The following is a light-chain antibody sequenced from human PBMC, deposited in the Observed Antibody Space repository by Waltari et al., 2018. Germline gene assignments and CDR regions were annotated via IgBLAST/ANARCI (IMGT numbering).Light chain of an antibody. J-gene: IGLJ2*01. Sequence: QTVVTQEPSFSVSPGGTVTLTCGLSSGSVSTRFYPSWYQRTPGQAPRTLIYSTNTRSSGVPDRFSGSILGNKAALTITGAQADDESDYYCVLYMSSGISVFGGGTKLTVL. CDR2: STN. V-gene: IGLV8-61*01. CDR1: SGSVSTRFY. CDR3: VLYMSSGISV.